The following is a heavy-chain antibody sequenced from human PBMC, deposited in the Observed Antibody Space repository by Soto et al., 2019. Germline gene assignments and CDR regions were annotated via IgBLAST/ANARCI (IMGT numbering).Heavy chain of an antibody. CDR1: GVSISSGGYS. J-gene: IGHJ5*02. CDR2: IYHSGST. D-gene: IGHD2-2*01. V-gene: IGHV4-30-2*01. CDR3: ARVPDR. Sequence: TLSLTCAVSGVSISSGGYSWSWIRQPPGKGLEWIGYIYHSGSTYYNPSLKSRVTISVDRSKNQFPLKLSSVTAADTAVYYCARVPDRWGQGTLVTVSS.